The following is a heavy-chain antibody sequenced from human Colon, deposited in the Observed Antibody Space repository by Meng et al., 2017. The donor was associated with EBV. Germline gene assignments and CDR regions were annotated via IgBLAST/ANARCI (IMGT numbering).Heavy chain of an antibody. CDR2: IKYSGTT. J-gene: IGHJ4*02. CDR1: GGYRNRVIQY. Sequence: QLRLEDSGPGLVKPYEPLALTWILSGGYRNRVIQYWAWIRQPPGKGLEWVGTIKYSGTTYSNPSLKSSITLSVDTSNNDFSLKMTSVTAADTALYYCVRLAGLPGYYFDVWGQGALVTVSS. CDR3: VRLAGLPGYYFDV. D-gene: IGHD1-14*01. V-gene: IGHV4-39*02.